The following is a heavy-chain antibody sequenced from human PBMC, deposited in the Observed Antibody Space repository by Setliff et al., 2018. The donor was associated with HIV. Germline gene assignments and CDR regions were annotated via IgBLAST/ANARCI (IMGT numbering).Heavy chain of an antibody. CDR3: ARDVSCFDLFSSYMDV. D-gene: IGHD3-9*01. Sequence: WASVKVSCKASGYSFTGYNLYWVRQAPGQGLEWMGWINPDSGGTKYSRKFEDRVTMSRDTSINTGFMELNSLRSDDTAVYYCARDVSCFDLFSSYMDVWGKGTTVTVSS. CDR2: INPDSGGT. CDR1: GYSFTGYN. V-gene: IGHV1-2*02. J-gene: IGHJ6*03.